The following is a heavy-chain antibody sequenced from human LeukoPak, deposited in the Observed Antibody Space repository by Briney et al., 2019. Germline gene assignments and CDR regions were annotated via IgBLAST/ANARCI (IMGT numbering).Heavy chain of an antibody. J-gene: IGHJ4*02. CDR3: ARGYSYGYGPLDY. Sequence: ASVKVSCKASGYSFTSYGINWVRQAPGQGLEWMGWISTDNGNTDYAQNLQGRVTMTTDTSTSTVYMELRSLRSDDTAVYYCARGYSYGYGPLDYWGQGTLVTVSS. D-gene: IGHD5-18*01. CDR1: GYSFTSYG. CDR2: ISTDNGNT. V-gene: IGHV1-18*01.